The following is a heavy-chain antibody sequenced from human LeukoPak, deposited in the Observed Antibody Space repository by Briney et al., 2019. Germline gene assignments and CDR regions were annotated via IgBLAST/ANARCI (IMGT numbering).Heavy chain of an antibody. CDR3: ARGSIVVVPAALEDFDY. J-gene: IGHJ4*02. CDR1: GGSISSGGYY. D-gene: IGHD2-2*01. CDR2: IYYSGST. Sequence: SQTLSLTCTVSGGSISSGGYYWSWIRQHPGKGLEWIGYIYYSGSTYYNPSLKSRVTISVDTSKNQFSLKLSSVTAADTAVYYCARGSIVVVPAALEDFDYWGQGTLVTVSS. V-gene: IGHV4-31*03.